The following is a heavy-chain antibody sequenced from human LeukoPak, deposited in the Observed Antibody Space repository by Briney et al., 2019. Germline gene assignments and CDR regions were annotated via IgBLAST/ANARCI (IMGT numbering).Heavy chain of an antibody. D-gene: IGHD3-3*01. CDR3: ARGEEYYDFWSGYHLYYFDY. CDR2: IKQDGSEK. Sequence: GGSLRLSCAASGFTFSSYWMSWVRQAPGKGLEWVANIKQDGSEKYYVDSVKGRFTISRDNAKNSLYLQMNSLRAEDTAVYYCARGEEYYDFWSGYHLYYFDYWGQGTLVTVSS. CDR1: GFTFSSYW. V-gene: IGHV3-7*03. J-gene: IGHJ4*02.